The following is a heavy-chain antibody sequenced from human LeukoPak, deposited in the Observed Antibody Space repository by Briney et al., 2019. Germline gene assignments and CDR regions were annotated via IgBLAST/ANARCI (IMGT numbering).Heavy chain of an antibody. V-gene: IGHV6-1*01. J-gene: IGHJ5*02. CDR3: ARRLTQYDCFDP. D-gene: IGHD2-2*01. Sequence: SQTLSLTCAVSGDSFSSNSVTWNWIRQSPSRGLEWLGRTYYRSTWYNDYAVSVRGRITVNPDTSKNQFSLHLNSVTPEDTAVYYCARRLTQYDCFDPWGQGILVTVSS. CDR2: TYYRSTWYN. CDR1: GDSFSSNSVT.